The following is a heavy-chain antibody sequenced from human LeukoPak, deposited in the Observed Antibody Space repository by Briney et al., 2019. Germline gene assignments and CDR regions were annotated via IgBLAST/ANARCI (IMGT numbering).Heavy chain of an antibody. CDR3: ARGQMAGY. Sequence: GGSLRLSCAASGCIFSKYSMHWVRQAPGKGLEWVSYISSSSDTIYYADSVKGRFTISRDNAKNSLYLQMNSLRAEDTAVYYCARGQMAGYWGQGTLVTVSS. J-gene: IGHJ4*02. CDR1: GCIFSKYS. CDR2: ISSSSDTI. D-gene: IGHD5-24*01. V-gene: IGHV3-48*04.